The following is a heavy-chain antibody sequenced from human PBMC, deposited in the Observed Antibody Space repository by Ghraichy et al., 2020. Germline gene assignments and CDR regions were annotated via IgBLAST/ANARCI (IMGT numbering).Heavy chain of an antibody. Sequence: GGSLRLSCAASGFTFSSYAMDWFRQAPGKGLEWLSYITSSGTTIYYADSVKGRFTISRDNAKNSLYLQMSSLRDEDTAVYYCAREGGNYCSGGSCSRDFDYWGQGTLVTVSS. J-gene: IGHJ4*02. CDR2: ITSSGTTI. V-gene: IGHV3-48*02. D-gene: IGHD2-15*01. CDR3: AREGGNYCSGGSCSRDFDY. CDR1: GFTFSSYA.